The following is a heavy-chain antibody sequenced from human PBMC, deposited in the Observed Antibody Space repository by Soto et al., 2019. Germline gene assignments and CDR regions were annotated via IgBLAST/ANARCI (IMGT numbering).Heavy chain of an antibody. CDR2: IYYSGST. CDR3: ARVGGLAARTFDY. V-gene: IGHV4-59*01. D-gene: IGHD6-6*01. CDR1: GGSISDFY. Sequence: PXGTLCLTCTVSGGSISDFYWSWIRQPPGKGLEWIGYIYYSGSTNYNPSLKSRVTISVDTSKNQFSLNLRSMSPADTAVYYCARVGGLAARTFDYWGPGTLVTVSS. J-gene: IGHJ4*02.